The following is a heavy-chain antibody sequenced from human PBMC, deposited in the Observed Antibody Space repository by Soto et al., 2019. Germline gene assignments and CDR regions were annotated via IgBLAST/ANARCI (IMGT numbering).Heavy chain of an antibody. D-gene: IGHD3-22*01. Sequence: GGSLRLSCAASGFTFSSYAVSWVRQAPGKGPEWISSISGSGSTIYYADSVKGRFTISRDNSKNTLYLQMSSLRAEDTAVYYCAKVFYYYDSSGYYYFDYWGQGTLVT. J-gene: IGHJ4*02. CDR1: GFTFSSYA. CDR2: ISGSGSTI. V-gene: IGHV3-23*01. CDR3: AKVFYYYDSSGYYYFDY.